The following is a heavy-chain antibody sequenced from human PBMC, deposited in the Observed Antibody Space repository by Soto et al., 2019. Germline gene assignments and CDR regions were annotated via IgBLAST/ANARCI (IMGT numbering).Heavy chain of an antibody. V-gene: IGHV3-15*07. CDR1: GFTFSNAW. CDR3: TTEPRPDYDFWSGSVLRPPSFHFDY. J-gene: IGHJ4*02. D-gene: IGHD3-3*01. Sequence: GGSLRLSCAASGFTFSNAWMNWVRQAPGKGLEWVGRIKSKTDGGTTDYAAPVKGRFTISRDDSKNTLYLQMNSLKTEDTAVYYCTTEPRPDYDFWSGSVLRPPSFHFDYWGQGTLVTVSS. CDR2: IKSKTDGGTT.